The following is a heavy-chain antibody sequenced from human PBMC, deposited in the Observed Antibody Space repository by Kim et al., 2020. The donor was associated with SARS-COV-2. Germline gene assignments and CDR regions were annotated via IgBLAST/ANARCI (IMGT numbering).Heavy chain of an antibody. Sequence: GESLRLSCAASGFTFNNAWMSWVRQAPGRGLEWVGHIKRKIDGGTIDYAAAVKDRFTISRDDSKNTLYLQMNNLKTEDTSVYYCTTVGRGYWGQGTLV. CDR3: TTVGRGY. V-gene: IGHV3-15*01. J-gene: IGHJ4*02. CDR2: IKRKIDGGTI. D-gene: IGHD1-26*01. CDR1: GFTFNNAW.